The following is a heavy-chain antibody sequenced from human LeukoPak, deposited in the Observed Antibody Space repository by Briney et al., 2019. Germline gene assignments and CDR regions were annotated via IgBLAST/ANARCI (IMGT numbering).Heavy chain of an antibody. CDR3: AKDLRGWEYAFDI. V-gene: IGHV3-53*01. J-gene: IGHJ3*02. Sequence: GGSLRLSCAASGFTVSRNSMTWVRQAPGKGLEWVSGIYSGGDTNYADSVKGRFTISRDNSKNTLYLQMDSLRAEDTAVYFCAKDLRGWEYAFDIWGQGTMVTVSS. CDR2: IYSGGDT. D-gene: IGHD1-26*01. CDR1: GFTVSRNS.